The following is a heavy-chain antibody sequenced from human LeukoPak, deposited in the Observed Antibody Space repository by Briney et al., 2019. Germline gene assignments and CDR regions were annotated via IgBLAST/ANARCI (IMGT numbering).Heavy chain of an antibody. CDR3: AKGGAVSSKSITMIRGTRRYYYYMDV. CDR1: GFTFSSYG. CDR2: ISGSGGYT. D-gene: IGHD3-10*01. J-gene: IGHJ6*03. Sequence: GGTLRLSCAASGFTFSSYGMSWVRQAPGKGLEWVSAISGSGGYTYYADSVKGRFTISRDNSKNTLYLQINRPRAEDTAVYYCAKGGAVSSKSITMIRGTRRYYYYMDVWGKGTTVTISS. V-gene: IGHV3-23*01.